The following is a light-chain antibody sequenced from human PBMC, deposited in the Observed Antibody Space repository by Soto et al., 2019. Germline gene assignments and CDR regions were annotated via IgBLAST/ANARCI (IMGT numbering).Light chain of an antibody. CDR3: QQCYSTPT. CDR1: QSISSY. J-gene: IGKJ5*01. Sequence: QAPSSLSASVGDRVTITCRASQSISSYLNWYQQKPGKAPKLLIYAASSLQSGVPSRFSGSGSGTDFTLTISSLQPEDFATYYCQQCYSTPTFGQGTRLEIK. CDR2: AAS. V-gene: IGKV1-39*01.